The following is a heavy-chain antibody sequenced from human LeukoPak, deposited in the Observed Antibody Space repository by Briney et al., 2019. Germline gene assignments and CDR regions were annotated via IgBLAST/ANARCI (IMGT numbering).Heavy chain of an antibody. CDR3: ARSNYYDSSGYYYDSFDY. V-gene: IGHV4-30-4*01. CDR1: GGSISSGDYY. CDR2: IYYSGST. D-gene: IGHD3-22*01. Sequence: SETLSLTCTVSGGSISSGDYYWSWIRQPPGKGLEWIGYIYYSGSTYYNPSLKSRVTISVDTSKNQFSLRLSSVTAADTAVYYCARSNYYDSSGYYYDSFDYWGQGTLVTVSS. J-gene: IGHJ4*02.